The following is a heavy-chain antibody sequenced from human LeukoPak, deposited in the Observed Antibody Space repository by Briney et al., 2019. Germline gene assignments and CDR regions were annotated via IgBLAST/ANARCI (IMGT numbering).Heavy chain of an antibody. J-gene: IGHJ6*03. D-gene: IGHD1-14*01. CDR2: INPRGGAT. CDR1: GYTFTSYY. CDR3: ARDITATTITYHYYYMDV. Sequence: ASVKVSCKASGYTFTSYYMHWVRQDPRHGLEWLGIINPRGGATDYSQKFQGRVTMTTDTSTSTAYMELRSLRSDDTAVYYCARDITATTITYHYYYMDVWGKGTTVTISS. V-gene: IGHV1-46*01.